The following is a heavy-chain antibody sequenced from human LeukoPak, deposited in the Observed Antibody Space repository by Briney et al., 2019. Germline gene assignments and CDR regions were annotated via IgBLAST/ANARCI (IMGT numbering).Heavy chain of an antibody. CDR1: GGSISSSFYC. D-gene: IGHD4-17*01. CDR3: ARHYGP. CDR2: IYHSGST. J-gene: IGHJ5*02. Sequence: SETLSLTCTVSGGSISSSFYCWGWIRQPPGKGLEWIGSIYHSGSTYYNPSLKSRVTISVDTSRNQFSLNLSSVTAADTAAYYCARHYGPWGQGTLVAVSS. V-gene: IGHV4-39*01.